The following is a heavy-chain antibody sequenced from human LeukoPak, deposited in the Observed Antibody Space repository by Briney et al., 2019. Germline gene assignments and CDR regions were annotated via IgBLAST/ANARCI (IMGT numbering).Heavy chain of an antibody. CDR2: IKQDGSQK. CDR1: GFTFSSYW. D-gene: IGHD3-22*01. J-gene: IGHJ4*02. V-gene: IGHV3-7*01. Sequence: PGGSLRLSCAASGFTFSSYWMTWVRQAPGKGLEWVANIKQDGSQKFYLDSVKGRFTISRDNAKDSLFLQMNSLRAEDTAVYYCARHYDGTAYSLDYWGQGTLVTVSS. CDR3: ARHYDGTAYSLDY.